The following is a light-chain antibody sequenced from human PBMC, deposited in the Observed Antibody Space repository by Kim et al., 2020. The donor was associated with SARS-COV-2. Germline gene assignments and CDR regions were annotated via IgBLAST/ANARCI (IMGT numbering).Light chain of an antibody. Sequence: YLGERATLSCRASQSVSDNLAWYQQKPGQAPRLLIYGASTRATGIPARFSGSGSGTEFTLTISSLQSEDSAVYYCQQYDDWPPWTFGQGTKVDIK. J-gene: IGKJ1*01. CDR3: QQYDDWPPWT. CDR2: GAS. V-gene: IGKV3-15*01. CDR1: QSVSDN.